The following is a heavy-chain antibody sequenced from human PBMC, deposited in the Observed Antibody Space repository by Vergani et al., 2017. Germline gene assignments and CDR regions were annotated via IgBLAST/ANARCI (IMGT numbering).Heavy chain of an antibody. V-gene: IGHV4-31*03. CDR1: GGSISSGGYY. J-gene: IGHJ6*02. Sequence: QVQLQESGPGLVKPSQTLSLTCTVSGGSISSGGYYWSWIRQHPGKGLEWIGYIYYSGSTYYNPSLKSRVTISVDTSKNQFSLKLSSVTAADTAVYYCTGSRTEYSGSWSYYYYGMDVWGQGTTVTVSS. D-gene: IGHD6-13*01. CDR3: TGSRTEYSGSWSYYYYGMDV. CDR2: IYYSGST.